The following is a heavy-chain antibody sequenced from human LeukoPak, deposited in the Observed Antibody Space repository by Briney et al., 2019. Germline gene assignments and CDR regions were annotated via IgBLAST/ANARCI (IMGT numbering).Heavy chain of an antibody. CDR2: ITSSGSSI. D-gene: IGHD3-9*01. Sequence: SGGSLRLSCTASGFTFSDYYMSWIRQAPGKGLEWVSYITSSGSSIYYADSVKGRFTISRDNAKNSLYLQMNSLGAEDTALYYCARGVDILTASSAPHNWFDPWGQGTLVTVSS. J-gene: IGHJ5*02. CDR3: ARGVDILTASSAPHNWFDP. CDR1: GFTFSDYY. V-gene: IGHV3-11*01.